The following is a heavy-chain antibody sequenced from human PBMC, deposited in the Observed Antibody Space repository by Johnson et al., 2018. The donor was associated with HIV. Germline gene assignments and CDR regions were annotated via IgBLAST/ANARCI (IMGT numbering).Heavy chain of an antibody. Sequence: QVQLVESGGGSVKPGGSLRLSCAASGFTFSDYYMSWIRQAPGTGLAWVSYISSIGSTIYYDDSVEGRFTIPRDNAKNSLYLQMNCLRAEDTSVYYCARTDSAPAHDAFDIWGQGTMVTVSS. V-gene: IGHV3-11*04. CDR1: GFTFSDYY. CDR2: ISSIGSTI. J-gene: IGHJ3*02. D-gene: IGHD4-11*01. CDR3: ARTDSAPAHDAFDI.